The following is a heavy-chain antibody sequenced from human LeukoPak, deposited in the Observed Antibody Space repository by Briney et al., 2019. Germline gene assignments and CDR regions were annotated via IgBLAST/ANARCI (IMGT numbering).Heavy chain of an antibody. V-gene: IGHV1-69*05. J-gene: IGHJ3*02. CDR2: IIPIFGTA. CDR1: GGTFSSYA. CDR3: ARDHPNDAFDI. Sequence: ASVKVSCEASGGTFSSYAISWVRQAPGQGLEWMGGIIPIFGTANYAQKFQGRVTITTDESTSTAYVEPSSLRSEDTAVYYCARDHPNDAFDIWGQGTMVTVSS.